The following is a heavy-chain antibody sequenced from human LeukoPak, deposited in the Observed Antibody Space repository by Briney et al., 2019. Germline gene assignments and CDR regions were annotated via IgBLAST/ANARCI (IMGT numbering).Heavy chain of an antibody. CDR1: GGSISSYY. CDR2: IYTSGST. J-gene: IGHJ4*02. V-gene: IGHV4-4*07. CDR3: ARGSGSYSLYYFDY. D-gene: IGHD1-26*01. Sequence: SETLSLTCTVSGGSISSYYWSWIRQPAGEGLEWIGRIYTSGSTNYNPSLKSRVTISVDTSKNQFSLKLSSVTAADTAVYYCARGSGSYSLYYFDYWGQGTLVTVSS.